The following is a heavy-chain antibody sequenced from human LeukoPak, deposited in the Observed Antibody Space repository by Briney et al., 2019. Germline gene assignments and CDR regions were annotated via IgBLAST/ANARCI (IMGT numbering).Heavy chain of an antibody. Sequence: GGSLRLSCAASGFTFSSYEMNWVRQAPGKGLEWVSGINWNGGSTGYADSVKGRFTISRDNAKNSLYLQMNSLRAEDTALYYCARERDGSGSYYTLGTDYYMDVWGKGTTVTVSS. V-gene: IGHV3-20*04. CDR3: ARERDGSGSYYTLGTDYYMDV. CDR2: INWNGGST. D-gene: IGHD3-10*01. CDR1: GFTFSSYE. J-gene: IGHJ6*03.